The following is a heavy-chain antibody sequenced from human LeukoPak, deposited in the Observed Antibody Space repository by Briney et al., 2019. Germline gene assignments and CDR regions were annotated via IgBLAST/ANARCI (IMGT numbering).Heavy chain of an antibody. CDR3: ARGKYYYDSSGYYDY. CDR1: GFTFSSYD. D-gene: IGHD3-22*01. V-gene: IGHV3-13*01. Sequence: HSGGSLRLSCAASGFTFSSYDMHWVRHATGKGLEWVSAISTTGDTFYPGPVKGRFTISREDAKNSLHLQMNSLRAGDTAVYYCARGKYYYDSSGYYDYWGQGTLVTVSS. CDR2: ISTTGDT. J-gene: IGHJ4*02.